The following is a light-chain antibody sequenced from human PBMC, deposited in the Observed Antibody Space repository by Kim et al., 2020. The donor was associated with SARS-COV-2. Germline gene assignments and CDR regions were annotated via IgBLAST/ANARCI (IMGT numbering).Light chain of an antibody. Sequence: DIQMTQSPSSLSASVGDRVTITCRASQAISSYLALYQQIPGKAPELLIYAASTLQSGVPSRFSGSGSGTDFTLTISSLQPEDVATYYCQKYDGAPLTFGQGTKVDIK. V-gene: IGKV1-27*01. CDR2: AAS. CDR1: QAISSY. CDR3: QKYDGAPLT. J-gene: IGKJ1*01.